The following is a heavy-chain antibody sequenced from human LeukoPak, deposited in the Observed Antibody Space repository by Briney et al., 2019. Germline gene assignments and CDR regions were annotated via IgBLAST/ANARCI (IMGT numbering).Heavy chain of an antibody. D-gene: IGHD3-22*01. V-gene: IGHV3-33*01. J-gene: IGHJ4*02. CDR2: IWYDGSNK. Sequence: GGSLRLSCAASGFTFSRFGMHWVRQAPGKGLEWVAVIWYDGSNKYYADSVKGRFTISRDNSKNTLYLQMNSLRAEDTAVYYCARAARCYDSSGQGAGFDYWGQGTLVTVSS. CDR1: GFTFSRFG. CDR3: ARAARCYDSSGQGAGFDY.